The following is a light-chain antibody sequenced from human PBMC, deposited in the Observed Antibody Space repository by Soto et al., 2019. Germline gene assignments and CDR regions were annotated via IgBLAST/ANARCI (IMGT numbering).Light chain of an antibody. V-gene: IGLV2-14*01. J-gene: IGLJ1*01. Sequence: QSVLTQPASVSGSPGQSITLSCTGTSSDVGGYNYVSWYQQHPGKAPKLMIYEVSNRPSGVSNRFSGSKSGNTASLTISGLQAEDEADYYCTSYTSSSTLVFGTGTKLTVL. CDR2: EVS. CDR1: SSDVGGYNY. CDR3: TSYTSSSTLV.